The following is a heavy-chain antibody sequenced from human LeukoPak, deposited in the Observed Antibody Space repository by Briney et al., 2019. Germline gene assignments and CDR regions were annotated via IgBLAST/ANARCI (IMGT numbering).Heavy chain of an antibody. D-gene: IGHD3-22*01. CDR3: AHRRSGYDWNHGDFDY. CDR2: IYWDDDK. Sequence: SGPTLVKPTQTLTLTCSFSGFSLTTRPLGVGWIRQPPGKALEWLAVIYWDDDKRYNPSLRTRLTVTTATSKNQVVLIVTNMDPVDTATYYCAHRRSGYDWNHGDFDYWGQGTLVTVSS. CDR1: GFSLTTRPLG. V-gene: IGHV2-5*02. J-gene: IGHJ4*02.